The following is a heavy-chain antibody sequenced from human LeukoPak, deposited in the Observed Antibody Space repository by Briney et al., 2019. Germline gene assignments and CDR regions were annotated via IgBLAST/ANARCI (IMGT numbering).Heavy chain of an antibody. CDR3: ARVPTVVTPLGYFDL. V-gene: IGHV3-7*01. CDR2: IRHDGGEI. D-gene: IGHD4-23*01. CDR1: GFTFSSYA. J-gene: IGHJ2*01. Sequence: GGSLRLSCAASGFTFSSYAMSWVRQAPGKGPEWVGNIRHDGGEIYYVDSVKGRFTISRDNAKNSLYLQMSSLRVEDTAVYYCARVPTVVTPLGYFDLWGRGTLVTVSS.